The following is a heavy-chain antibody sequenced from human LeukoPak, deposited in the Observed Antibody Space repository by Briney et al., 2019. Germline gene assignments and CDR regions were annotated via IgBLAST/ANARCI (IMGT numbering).Heavy chain of an antibody. V-gene: IGHV2-70*04. CDR2: IDWDDDK. CDR1: GFSLSTSGMR. Sequence: SGPALVKPTQTLTLTCTFSGFSLSTSGMRVSWIRQPPGKALEWLARIDWDDDKFYSTSLKTRLTISKDTFKNQVVLTMTNMDPVDTATYYCARTRYCSSTSCYEYVYYYYGMDVWGKGTTVTVSS. D-gene: IGHD2-2*01. J-gene: IGHJ6*04. CDR3: ARTRYCSSTSCYEYVYYYYGMDV.